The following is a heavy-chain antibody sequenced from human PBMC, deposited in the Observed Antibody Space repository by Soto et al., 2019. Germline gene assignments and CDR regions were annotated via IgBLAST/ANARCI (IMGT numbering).Heavy chain of an antibody. CDR1: GGSISSGDYY. D-gene: IGHD5-12*01. J-gene: IGHJ5*02. CDR3: ASGYSGHDH. V-gene: IGHV4-30-4*01. CDR2: IYYSGST. Sequence: QVQLQESGPGLVKPSQTLSLTCTVSGGSISSGDYYWSWIRQPPGQGLEWSGDIYYSGSTYYNPTLMGRVTTSVDTSKNQLSLKLSSVTAADTAVYYCASGYSGHDHWGQGTLVTVSS.